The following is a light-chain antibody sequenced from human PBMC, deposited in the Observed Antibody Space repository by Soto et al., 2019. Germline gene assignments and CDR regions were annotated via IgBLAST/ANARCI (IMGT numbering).Light chain of an antibody. CDR2: EVS. Sequence: QSVLTQPASVSGSPGQSITISCTGTSSDVGGYNYVSWYQQYPGKAPKLMIYEVSNRPSGVSNRFSGSKSGNTASLTISGLRAEDEADYYCSSSTSSKIPWVFGGGTKLTVL. J-gene: IGLJ3*02. CDR1: SSDVGGYNY. CDR3: SSSTSSKIPWV. V-gene: IGLV2-14*01.